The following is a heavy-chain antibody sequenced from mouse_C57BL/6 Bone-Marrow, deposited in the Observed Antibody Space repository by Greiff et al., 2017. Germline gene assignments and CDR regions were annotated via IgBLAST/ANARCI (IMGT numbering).Heavy chain of an antibody. CDR1: GFTFSDYY. Sequence: DVMLVESGGGLVQPGGSLKLSCAASGFTFSDYYMYWVRQTPEKRLEWVAYISNGGGSTYYPDTVKGRFTISRDNAKNTMYLQMSRLKSKDTAMYYCARQRAAILCWLLLYAMDYWGQGTSVTVSS. V-gene: IGHV5-12*01. J-gene: IGHJ4*01. CDR2: ISNGGGST. D-gene: IGHD2-3*01. CDR3: ARQRAAILCWLLLYAMDY.